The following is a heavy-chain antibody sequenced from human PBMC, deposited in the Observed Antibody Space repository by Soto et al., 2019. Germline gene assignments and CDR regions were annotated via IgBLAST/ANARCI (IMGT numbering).Heavy chain of an antibody. V-gene: IGHV4-30-2*01. Sequence: SETLSLTCTVSGGSISSGGYYWSWIRQHPGKGLEWIGYIYHSGSTYYNPSLKSRVTISVDRSKNQFSLKLSSVTAADTAVYYCARTYDSSGYYAHGGAFDIWGQGTMVTVSS. CDR2: IYHSGST. CDR3: ARTYDSSGYYAHGGAFDI. CDR1: GGSISSGGYY. D-gene: IGHD3-22*01. J-gene: IGHJ3*02.